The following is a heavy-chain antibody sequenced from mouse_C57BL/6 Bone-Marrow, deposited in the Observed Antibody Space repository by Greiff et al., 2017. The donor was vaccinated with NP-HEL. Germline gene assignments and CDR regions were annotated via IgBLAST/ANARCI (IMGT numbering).Heavy chain of an antibody. J-gene: IGHJ4*01. CDR3: ASPITTVVVDAMDY. CDR1: GFSLTSYG. Sequence: QVQLQQSGPGLVQPSQSLSITCTVSGFSLTSYGVHWVRQSPGKGLEWLGVIWSGGSTDYNAAFISRLSISKDNSKSQVFFKMNSLQADDTAIYYCASPITTVVVDAMDYWGQGTSVTVSS. V-gene: IGHV2-2*01. D-gene: IGHD1-1*01. CDR2: IWSGGST.